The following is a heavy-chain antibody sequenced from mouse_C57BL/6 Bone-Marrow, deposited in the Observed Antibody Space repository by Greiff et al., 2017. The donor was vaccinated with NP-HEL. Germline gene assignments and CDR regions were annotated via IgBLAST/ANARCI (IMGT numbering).Heavy chain of an antibody. CDR1: GYTFTSYG. CDR2: IYPRSGNT. D-gene: IGHD1-1*01. Sequence: QVQLKQSGAELARPGASVKLSCKASGYTFTSYGISWVKQRTGQGLEWIGEIYPRSGNTYYNEKFKGKATLTADKSSSTAYMELSSLTSEDSAVYYCARPYYYGSSLAYWGQGTLVTVSA. V-gene: IGHV1-81*01. J-gene: IGHJ3*01. CDR3: ARPYYYGSSLAY.